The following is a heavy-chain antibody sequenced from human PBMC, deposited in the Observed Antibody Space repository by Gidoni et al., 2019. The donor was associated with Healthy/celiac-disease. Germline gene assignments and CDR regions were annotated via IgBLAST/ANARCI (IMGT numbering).Heavy chain of an antibody. Sequence: QVQLVESGGGVVQPGRSLRLSCAASGFTFRSYGMHWVRQAPGKGLEWVAVIWYDGSNKYYADSVKGRFTISRDNSKNTLYLQMNSLRAEDTAVYYCASERRDGYRGDAFDIWGQGTMVTVSS. CDR2: IWYDGSNK. CDR1: GFTFRSYG. D-gene: IGHD5-12*01. CDR3: ASERRDGYRGDAFDI. V-gene: IGHV3-33*01. J-gene: IGHJ3*02.